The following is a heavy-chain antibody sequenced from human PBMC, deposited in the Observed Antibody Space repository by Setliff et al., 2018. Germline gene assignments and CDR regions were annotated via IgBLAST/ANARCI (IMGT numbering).Heavy chain of an antibody. CDR3: ARHFRSSKVQFLEYLTDYYFDS. D-gene: IGHD3-3*01. CDR2: IYHRGST. J-gene: IGHJ4*02. Sequence: PSETLSLTCTVSGGSISSSNYYWGWIRQPPGKGLEWIGSIYHRGSTYYNPSLKSRVTISVDTSNNHFSLKLSPVTAADTAVYYCARHFRSSKVQFLEYLTDYYFDSWGQGTLVTVSS. CDR1: GGSISSSNYY. V-gene: IGHV4-39*01.